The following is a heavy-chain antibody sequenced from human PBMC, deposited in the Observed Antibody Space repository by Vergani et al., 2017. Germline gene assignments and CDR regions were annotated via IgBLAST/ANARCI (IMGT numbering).Heavy chain of an antibody. D-gene: IGHD5-12*01. V-gene: IGHV3-23*01. CDR3: AKANPRNSGYDYLCYYHAMDV. Sequence: EVQLLESGGDLVQPGGSLRLSCAASGFTFNHYAMNWVRPAPGKGLEWVSGIRGSGGSTYYAGSVKGRFTISRNSSKNTLYLQMNSLSAGDTAVYYCAKANPRNSGYDYLCYYHAMDVWGQGTTVTVSS. J-gene: IGHJ6*02. CDR1: GFTFNHYA. CDR2: IRGSGGST.